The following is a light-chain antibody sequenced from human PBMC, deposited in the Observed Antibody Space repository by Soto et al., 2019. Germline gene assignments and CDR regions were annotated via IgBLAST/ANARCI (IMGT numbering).Light chain of an antibody. CDR2: EVT. V-gene: IGLV2-23*02. CDR3: CSYGGSSALHYV. J-gene: IGLJ1*01. CDR1: SSDVGAYNL. Sequence: QSALAHPASVSGSPEQSVTISCTGTSSDVGAYNLVSWYQQHPGKAPKLIIYEVTERPSGVSNRFSGSKFGNTASLTISGLLPEDEADYYCCSYGGSSALHYVFGTGTKVTVL.